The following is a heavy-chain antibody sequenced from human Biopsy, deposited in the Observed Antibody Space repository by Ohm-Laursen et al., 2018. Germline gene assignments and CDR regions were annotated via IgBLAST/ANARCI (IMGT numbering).Heavy chain of an antibody. CDR2: IYLDGNT. Sequence: GSLRLSCTASGFTFQNAWMSWVRQAPGKGLEWVSIIYLDGNTYYTDSVKGRFTISRDNSKNALYLQMNSLRPADTAKYYCVRGRAYWGQGTLVTVSS. CDR3: VRGRAY. J-gene: IGHJ4*02. CDR1: GFTFQNAW. V-gene: IGHV3-53*01.